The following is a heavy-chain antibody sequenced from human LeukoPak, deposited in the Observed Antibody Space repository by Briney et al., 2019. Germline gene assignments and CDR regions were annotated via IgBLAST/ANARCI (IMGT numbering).Heavy chain of an antibody. V-gene: IGHV3-7*01. CDR1: GFTFSSYW. CDR2: IKQDGSEK. Sequence: PGGSLRLSCAASGFTFSSYWMSWVRQAPGKGLEWVANIKQDGSEKYYVDSVKGRFTIPRDNAENSLYLQMNSLRAEDTAVYYCAREGLAVAESAFDIWGQGTMVTVSS. J-gene: IGHJ3*02. CDR3: AREGLAVAESAFDI. D-gene: IGHD6-19*01.